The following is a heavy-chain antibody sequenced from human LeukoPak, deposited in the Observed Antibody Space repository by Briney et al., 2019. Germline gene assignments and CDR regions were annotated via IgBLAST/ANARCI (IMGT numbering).Heavy chain of an antibody. Sequence: GSLKLSCAAFRFTLGNYWVSWVRQAPGEGLEWVANIKQDGSETYYVDSVKGRFTISRDNAKNSLSLQMNSLRAEDTAVYYCARQRGSGCLDYWGQGTLVTVSS. D-gene: IGHD6-19*01. CDR2: IKQDGSET. V-gene: IGHV3-7*01. CDR3: ARQRGSGCLDY. CDR1: RFTLGNYW. J-gene: IGHJ4*02.